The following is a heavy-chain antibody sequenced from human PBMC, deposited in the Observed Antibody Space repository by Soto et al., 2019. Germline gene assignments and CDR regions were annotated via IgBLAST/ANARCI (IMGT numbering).Heavy chain of an antibody. Sequence: PGGSLRLSCAASGFTFSSYAMSWVRQAPGKGLEWVSAISGSGGSTYYADSVKGRFTISRDNSKNTLYLQMNSLRAEDTAVYYCAKAIVVVPAARWPHFDYWGQGTLVTVSS. CDR1: GFTFSSYA. J-gene: IGHJ4*02. D-gene: IGHD2-2*01. CDR2: ISGSGGST. V-gene: IGHV3-23*01. CDR3: AKAIVVVPAARWPHFDY.